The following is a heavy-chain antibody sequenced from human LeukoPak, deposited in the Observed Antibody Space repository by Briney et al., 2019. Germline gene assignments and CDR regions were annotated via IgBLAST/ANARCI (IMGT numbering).Heavy chain of an antibody. CDR1: GGSISTYY. CDR3: ARAGSGYSFDI. CDR2: VDYSGST. J-gene: IGHJ3*02. Sequence: SETLSLTCTVSGGSISTYYWTWLRQTPGKGLDWIGYVDYSGSTNYNPSLKSRVTISVDTSEKQFSLRLSSVTAADSAMYYCARAGSGYSFDIWGQGTLVTVSS. D-gene: IGHD3-3*01. V-gene: IGHV4-59*01.